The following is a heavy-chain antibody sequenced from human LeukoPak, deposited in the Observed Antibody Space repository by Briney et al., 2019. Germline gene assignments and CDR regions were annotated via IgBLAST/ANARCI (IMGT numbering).Heavy chain of an antibody. CDR1: GYTFTGYY. CDR2: INPNSGGT. D-gene: IGHD3-9*01. J-gene: IGHJ3*02. CDR3: ARGLGGGLRYFDWLLKGDAFDI. V-gene: IGHV1-2*02. Sequence: GASVKVSCKASGYTFTGYYMHWVRQAPGQGLEWMGWINPNSGGTNYAQKFQGRVTMTRDTSISTAYMELSRLRSDDTAVYYCARGLGGGLRYFDWLLKGDAFDIWGQGTMVTVSS.